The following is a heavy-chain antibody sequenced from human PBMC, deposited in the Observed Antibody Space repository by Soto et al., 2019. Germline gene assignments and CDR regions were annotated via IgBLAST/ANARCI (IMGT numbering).Heavy chain of an antibody. V-gene: IGHV1-18*01. CDR3: ARVGNVDTAMVTPRPPYYYGMDV. Sequence: GASVKVSCKASGYTFTSYGISWVRQAPGQGLEWMGWISAYNGNTNYAQKLQGRVTMTTDESTSTAYMELSSLRSEDTAVYYCARVGNVDTAMVTPRPPYYYGMDVWGQGTTVTVSS. D-gene: IGHD5-18*01. CDR1: GYTFTSYG. J-gene: IGHJ6*02. CDR2: ISAYNGNT.